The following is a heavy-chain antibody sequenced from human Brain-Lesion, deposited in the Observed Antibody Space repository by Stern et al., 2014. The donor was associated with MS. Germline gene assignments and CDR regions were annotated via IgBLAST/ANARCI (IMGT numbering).Heavy chain of an antibody. V-gene: IGHV1-2*02. Sequence: QVQLVESGAEVKKPGASVKVSCKTSGYIFTGYYIHRVRQAPGQGLEWMAWINPNTGGTKYAQKFQGRVTMSRDTSISTAYVELSSLTSDDTAVYYCARDQRGITIFGVVTDYYYLGMDVWGQGTTVTVSS. CDR3: ARDQRGITIFGVVTDYYYLGMDV. CDR2: INPNTGGT. D-gene: IGHD3-3*01. CDR1: GYIFTGYY. J-gene: IGHJ6*02.